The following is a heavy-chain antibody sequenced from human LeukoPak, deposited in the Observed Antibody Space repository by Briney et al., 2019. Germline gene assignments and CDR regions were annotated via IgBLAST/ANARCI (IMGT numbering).Heavy chain of an antibody. Sequence: PGRSLRLSCAASVFTFSSYGMHWVRQAPGKGLEWVAAISYDGNNKYYADSVKGRFTISRDNAKNTLYLQMNSLRAEDTAVYYCARPFEGGGFDIWGQGTMVTVSS. CDR3: ARPFEGGGFDI. D-gene: IGHD2-15*01. CDR1: VFTFSSYG. V-gene: IGHV3-30*03. J-gene: IGHJ3*02. CDR2: ISYDGNNK.